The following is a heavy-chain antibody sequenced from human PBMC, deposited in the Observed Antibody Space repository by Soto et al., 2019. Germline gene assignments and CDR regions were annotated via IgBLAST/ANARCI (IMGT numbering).Heavy chain of an antibody. CDR2: IYYSGST. Sequence: SETLSLTCTVSGGSISSYYWSWIRQPPGKGLEWIGDIYYSGSTNYNPSLKSRVTISVDTSKNQFSLKLSSVTAADTAVYYCARGGGQQLVPPFWYCYYKDVWGKGTTVTVSS. CDR1: GGSISSYY. J-gene: IGHJ6*03. V-gene: IGHV4-59*01. CDR3: ARGGGQQLVPPFWYCYYKDV. D-gene: IGHD6-13*01.